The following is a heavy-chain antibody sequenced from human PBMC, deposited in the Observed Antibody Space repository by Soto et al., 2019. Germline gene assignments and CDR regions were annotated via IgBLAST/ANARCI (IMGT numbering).Heavy chain of an antibody. J-gene: IGHJ3*02. V-gene: IGHV4-59*08. CDR1: GGSISSYY. CDR3: ARGVPYYYDSSSCAFDI. D-gene: IGHD3-22*01. Sequence: ASETLSLTCTVSGGSISSYYWSWIRQPPGKGLEWIGYIYYSGSTNYNPSLKSRVTISVDTSKNQFSLKLSSVTAADTAVYYCARGVPYYYDSSSCAFDIWGQGTMVTVSS. CDR2: IYYSGST.